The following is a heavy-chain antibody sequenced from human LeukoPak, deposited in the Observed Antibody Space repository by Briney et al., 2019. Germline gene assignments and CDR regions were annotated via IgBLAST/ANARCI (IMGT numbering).Heavy chain of an antibody. J-gene: IGHJ4*02. CDR3: ARGSWSAADTNIDY. Sequence: GGSLRLSCAASGFTFGTYWMSWVRQAPGKGLEWVATIKQDGSEKYYVDSVKGRFTISRDNAKNTLYLQMNTLRVEDTAVYYCARGSWSAADTNIDYWGQGTLVTVSS. D-gene: IGHD6-13*01. CDR1: GFTFGTYW. CDR2: IKQDGSEK. V-gene: IGHV3-7*02.